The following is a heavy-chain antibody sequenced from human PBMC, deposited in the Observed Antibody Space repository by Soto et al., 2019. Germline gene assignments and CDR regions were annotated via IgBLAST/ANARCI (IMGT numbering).Heavy chain of an antibody. Sequence: PSETLSLTCTVSGGSISSGDYYWSWIRQPPGKGLEWIGEINHSGSTNYNPSLKSRVTISVDTSKNQFSLKLSSVTAADTAVYYCARGRGDYGQNWFDPWGQGTLVTVSS. D-gene: IGHD4-17*01. J-gene: IGHJ5*02. CDR3: ARGRGDYGQNWFDP. CDR2: INHSGST. V-gene: IGHV4-39*07. CDR1: GGSISSGDYY.